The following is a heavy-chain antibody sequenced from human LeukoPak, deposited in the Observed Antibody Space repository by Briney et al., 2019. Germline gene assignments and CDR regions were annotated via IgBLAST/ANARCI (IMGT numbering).Heavy chain of an antibody. CDR1: GGSISNYY. CDR2: IYYSGST. J-gene: IGHJ4*02. V-gene: IGHV4-59*01. D-gene: IGHD3-3*01. CDR3: ATDLSRLRFLEWPRDY. Sequence: SETLSLTCTVSGGSISNYYWSWIRQFPGKGLEWIGYIYYSGSTNYNPSLKSRVTISVDTSKNQFSLKLSSVTAEDTAVYYCATDLSRLRFLEWPRDYWGQGTLVTVSS.